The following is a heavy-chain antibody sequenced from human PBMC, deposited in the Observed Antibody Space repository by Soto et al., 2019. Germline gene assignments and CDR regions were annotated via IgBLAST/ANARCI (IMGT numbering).Heavy chain of an antibody. CDR2: IWYDGSNK. Sequence: QVQLVESGGGVVQPGRSLRLSCAASGFTFSRYGMHWVRQAPGKGLEWVAGIWYDGSNKYYADSVKGRFTISRDNSKNTLYLQMNSLRAEDTAVYYCASEGSGDHYLHYWGQGTLVTVSS. D-gene: IGHD3-10*01. CDR3: ASEGSGDHYLHY. V-gene: IGHV3-33*01. CDR1: GFTFSRYG. J-gene: IGHJ4*02.